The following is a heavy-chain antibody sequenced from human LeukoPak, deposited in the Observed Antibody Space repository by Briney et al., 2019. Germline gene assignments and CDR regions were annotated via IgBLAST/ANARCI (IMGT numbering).Heavy chain of an antibody. CDR2: ISDDGNNK. CDR3: ARAIVVAGTLSWFDP. J-gene: IGHJ5*02. CDR1: GFTFNVYA. Sequence: PGGSLRLFCAGSGFTFNVYAMHWVRQAPGKGREWVAVISDDGNNKYYADSVKGRFTISRDNSKKMVYLQMNSLRAEDTAVYHCARAIVVAGTLSWFDPWGQGTLVIVSS. V-gene: IGHV3-30-3*01. D-gene: IGHD6-19*01.